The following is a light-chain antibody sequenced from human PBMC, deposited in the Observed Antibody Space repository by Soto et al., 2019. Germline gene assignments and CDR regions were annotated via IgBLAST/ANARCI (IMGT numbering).Light chain of an antibody. CDR2: DAS. CDR3: QPCSSWPIT. Sequence: EIVLTQSPATLSLSPGERATLSCRASQSVSSYLAWYQQKPGQAPRLLIYDASNRATAIPARFSGSGSGTDFTLTISSLEPEDFALYYCQPCSSWPITFRHGTRLAIK. V-gene: IGKV3-11*01. J-gene: IGKJ5*01. CDR1: QSVSSY.